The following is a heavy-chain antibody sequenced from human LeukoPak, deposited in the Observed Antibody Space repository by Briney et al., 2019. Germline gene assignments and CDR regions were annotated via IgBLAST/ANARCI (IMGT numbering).Heavy chain of an antibody. CDR3: AKDYCTNGVCFFDF. CDR2: ISGTGGST. V-gene: IGHV3-23*01. CDR1: GFTFGSYA. D-gene: IGHD2-8*01. Sequence: TGGSLRLSCAASGFTFGSYAMSWVRQAPGKGLAWVSSISGTGGSTYHADSAQGRFTISRDNSKNTLYLQMSSLRAEDTAVYYCAKDYCTNGVCFFDFWGRGTLVTVSS. J-gene: IGHJ4*02.